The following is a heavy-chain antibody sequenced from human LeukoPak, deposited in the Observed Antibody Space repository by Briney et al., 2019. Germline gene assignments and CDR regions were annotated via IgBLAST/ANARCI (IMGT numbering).Heavy chain of an antibody. V-gene: IGHV3-21*01. J-gene: IGHJ4*02. D-gene: IGHD3-22*01. CDR3: ARDPYDSSGYEDY. Sequence: GGSLRLSCAASGFTFSSYSMNWVRQAPGKGLEWVSSISSSSSYIYYADSVKGRFTISRDNAENSLYLQMNSLRAEDTAVYYCARDPYDSSGYEDYWGQGTLVTVSS. CDR1: GFTFSSYS. CDR2: ISSSSSYI.